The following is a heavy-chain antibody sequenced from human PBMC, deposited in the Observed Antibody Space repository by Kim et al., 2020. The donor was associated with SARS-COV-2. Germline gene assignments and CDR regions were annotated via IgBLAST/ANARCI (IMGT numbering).Heavy chain of an antibody. CDR3: ASPTVRGPQRLYYYYGMDV. V-gene: IGHV3-33*05. Sequence: GGSLRLSCAASGFTFSSYGMHWVRQAPGKGLEWVAVISYDGSNKYYADSVKGRFTISRDNSKNTLYLQMNSLRAEDTAVYYCASPTVRGPQRLYYYYGMDVWGQGTTVTVSS. CDR2: ISYDGSNK. D-gene: IGHD3-10*01. CDR1: GFTFSSYG. J-gene: IGHJ6*02.